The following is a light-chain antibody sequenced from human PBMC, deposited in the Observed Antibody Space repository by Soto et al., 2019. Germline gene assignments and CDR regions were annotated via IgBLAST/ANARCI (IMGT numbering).Light chain of an antibody. CDR1: QSVSTS. Sequence: EIVLAQSPATLSLSPGERPPLSSRASQSVSTSLAWYQQRPGQAPRLLIYDASNRATGIPARFSGSGSGTDFTLTISTLEPEDFAVYYCQQRGNWPLTFGGGTKVEIK. V-gene: IGKV3-11*01. CDR3: QQRGNWPLT. CDR2: DAS. J-gene: IGKJ4*01.